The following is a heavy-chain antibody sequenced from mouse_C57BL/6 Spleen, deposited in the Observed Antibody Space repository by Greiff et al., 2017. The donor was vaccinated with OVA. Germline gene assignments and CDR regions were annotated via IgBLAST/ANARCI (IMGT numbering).Heavy chain of an antibody. Sequence: VQLQQSGAELVKPGASVKISCKASGYAFSSYWMNWVKQRPGKGLELIGQIYPGDGDTNYNGKFKGKATLTADKSSSTAYMQLSSLTSEDSAVYFCARCDYGRYFDYWGKGTTLTVSS. CDR1: GYAFSSYW. V-gene: IGHV1-80*01. CDR2: IYPGDGDT. CDR3: ARCDYGRYFDY. D-gene: IGHD2-4*01. J-gene: IGHJ2*01.